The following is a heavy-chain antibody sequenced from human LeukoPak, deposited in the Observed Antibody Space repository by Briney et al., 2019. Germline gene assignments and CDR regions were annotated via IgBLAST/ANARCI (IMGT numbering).Heavy chain of an antibody. V-gene: IGHV4-39*07. Sequence: SGTLSLTCTVSGGSISSSSYYWGWIRQPPGKGLEWIGSIYYSGSTYYNPSLKSRVTISVDTSKNQFSLKLSSVTAADTAVYYCARDFAYYYDSSGSGFDYWGQGTLVTVSS. CDR3: ARDFAYYYDSSGSGFDY. CDR1: GGSISSSSYY. J-gene: IGHJ4*02. CDR2: IYYSGST. D-gene: IGHD3-22*01.